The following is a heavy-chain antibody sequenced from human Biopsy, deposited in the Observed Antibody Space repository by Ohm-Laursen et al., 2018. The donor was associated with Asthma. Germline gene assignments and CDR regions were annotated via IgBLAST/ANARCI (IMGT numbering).Heavy chain of an antibody. CDR3: AREGVAGTHIED. J-gene: IGHJ4*02. D-gene: IGHD6-19*01. CDR1: RFTYD. CDR2: ISYDGSSI. Sequence: SLRLSCAASRFTYDMHWVRQAPGKGLEWVAVISYDGSSIYYADSVKGRFTISRDNSKNTLSLQMNSLTAEDTTVYYCAREGVAGTHIEDWGQGTLVTVSS. V-gene: IGHV3-30-3*01.